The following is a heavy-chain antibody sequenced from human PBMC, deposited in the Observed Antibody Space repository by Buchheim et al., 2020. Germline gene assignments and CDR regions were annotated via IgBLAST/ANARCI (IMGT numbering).Heavy chain of an antibody. Sequence: QVQLQESGPGLVKPSETLSLTCTVSGGSISNNYWNWIRQPPGKEMEWIGYIYSSGNTNYNPSLKSRVTISIDTSKNHFSLRLSSVTAADTAVYYCARSPRIASRENWFDPWGQGTL. CDR3: ARSPRIASRENWFDP. CDR2: IYSSGNT. D-gene: IGHD6-13*01. V-gene: IGHV4-59*08. CDR1: GGSISNNY. J-gene: IGHJ5*02.